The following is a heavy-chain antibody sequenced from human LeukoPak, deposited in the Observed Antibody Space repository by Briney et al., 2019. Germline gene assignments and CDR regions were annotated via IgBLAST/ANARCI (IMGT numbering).Heavy chain of an antibody. CDR2: ISGSGSSI. J-gene: IGHJ4*02. D-gene: IGHD4-17*01. CDR3: ARMVGDYGDYGDY. Sequence: GGSLRLSCAASGFTFSDYYMTWVRQAPGKGLEWVSHISGSGSSIYYADSVKGRFTISRDNAKNSLYLQMDSLRAEDTAVYFCARMVGDYGDYGDYWGQGTLVTVSS. CDR1: GFTFSDYY. V-gene: IGHV3-11*04.